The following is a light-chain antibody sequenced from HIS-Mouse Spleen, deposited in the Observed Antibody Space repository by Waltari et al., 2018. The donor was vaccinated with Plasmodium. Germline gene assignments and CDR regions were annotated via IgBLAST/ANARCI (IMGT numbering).Light chain of an antibody. V-gene: IGKV3-15*01. Sequence: IVMTQSPATLSVSPVERATLSCRASQSVSSNLAWYQQKPGQAPRLLIYGASTRATGIPARFSGSGSGTEFTLTISSMQSEDFAVYYCQQYNNWWTFGQGTKVEIK. CDR1: QSVSSN. CDR2: GAS. J-gene: IGKJ1*01. CDR3: QQYNNWWT.